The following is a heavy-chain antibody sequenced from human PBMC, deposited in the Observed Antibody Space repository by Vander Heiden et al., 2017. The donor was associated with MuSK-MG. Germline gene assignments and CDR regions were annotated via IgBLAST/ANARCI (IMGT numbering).Heavy chain of an antibody. CDR2: INPNSGGT. CDR1: GYTFTGYY. CDR3: ARASLYCSGGSCYSGAFDI. V-gene: IGHV1-2*02. D-gene: IGHD2-15*01. Sequence: QVQLVQSGAEVKKPGASVKVSCKASGYTFTGYYMHWVRQAPGQGLEWMGWINPNSGGTNYAQKFQGRVTMTRDTSISTAYMELSRLRSDDTAVYYCARASLYCSGGSCYSGAFDIWGQGTMVTVSS. J-gene: IGHJ3*02.